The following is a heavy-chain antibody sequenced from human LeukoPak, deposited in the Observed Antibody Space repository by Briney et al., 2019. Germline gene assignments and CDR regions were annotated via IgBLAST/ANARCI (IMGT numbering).Heavy chain of an antibody. V-gene: IGHV3-23*01. D-gene: IGHD2-21*02. Sequence: GGSLRLSCAASGFTFSSYAMSWVRQAPGKGLEWVSAISGSGGTTYYADSVKGRFTISRDNSKNTLYLQMNSLRAEDTAVYYCAKEPLYCGGDCYKPFDYWGQGTLVTVSS. CDR2: ISGSGGTT. CDR3: AKEPLYCGGDCYKPFDY. CDR1: GFTFSSYA. J-gene: IGHJ4*02.